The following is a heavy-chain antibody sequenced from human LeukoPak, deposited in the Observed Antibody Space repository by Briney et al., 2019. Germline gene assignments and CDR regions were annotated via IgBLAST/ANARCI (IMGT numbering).Heavy chain of an antibody. CDR3: ARNLNSPTAVAGSDY. CDR1: GFTFSNSD. D-gene: IGHD6-19*01. V-gene: IGHV3-21*01. Sequence: GESLKISCAASGFTFSNSDMELVRQAPGKGLERVSSITPSSTYIYYAESMRGRFTVSRDNAKNSLYLQMNSLTAEDTAVYYCARNLNSPTAVAGSDYWGQGTLVTVSS. CDR2: ITPSSTYI. J-gene: IGHJ4*02.